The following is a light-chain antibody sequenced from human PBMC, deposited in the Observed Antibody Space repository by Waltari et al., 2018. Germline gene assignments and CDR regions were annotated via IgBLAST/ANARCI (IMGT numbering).Light chain of an antibody. J-gene: IGLJ2*01. CDR1: SNDVGVYNY. CDR3: SSQSSNDVVL. Sequence: QSALTQPASVSGSPGQSVTILCAGTSNDVGVYNYVSLYQEHPGQAPRVIIYDVSDRPSGVSDRFSGSKSGNTASLTISGLQAEDEADYYCSSQSSNDVVLFGGGTKLTVL. CDR2: DVS. V-gene: IGLV2-14*01.